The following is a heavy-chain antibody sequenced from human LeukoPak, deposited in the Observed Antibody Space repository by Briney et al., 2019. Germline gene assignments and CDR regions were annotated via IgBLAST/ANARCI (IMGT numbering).Heavy chain of an antibody. D-gene: IGHD2-21*02. Sequence: SETLSLTCTVSGGSISSYYWSWIRQPPGKGLEWIGYIYYSGSTNYKPSLKSRVTISVDTSKNQFSLKLSSVTAADTAVYYCARAYCGGDCSAQNFDYWGQGTLVTVSS. V-gene: IGHV4-59*01. J-gene: IGHJ4*02. CDR2: IYYSGST. CDR1: GGSISSYY. CDR3: ARAYCGGDCSAQNFDY.